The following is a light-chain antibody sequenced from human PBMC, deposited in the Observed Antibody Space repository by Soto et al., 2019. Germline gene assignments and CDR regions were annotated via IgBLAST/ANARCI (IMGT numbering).Light chain of an antibody. J-gene: IGKJ4*01. CDR3: QQISSFQLI. CDR1: HGISSS. CDR2: AAS. V-gene: IGKV1-9*01. Sequence: DIQLTQSPSFLSASVGDRVTITCRSSHGISSSLAWYQQKPGRAPELLIYAASTLQSGVPSRFSGSGSGTEFPLTISSLQPEDCATNHCQQISSFQLIFGGGTKVEIK.